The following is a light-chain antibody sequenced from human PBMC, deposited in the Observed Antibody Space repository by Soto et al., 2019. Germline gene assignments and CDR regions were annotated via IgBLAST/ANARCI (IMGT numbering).Light chain of an antibody. Sequence: DIVMTQSPLSLPVTPGEPASISCRSSQSLLHSNGYNYLDWYLQRPGQSPQLLIYLGSNRASRVPDRFRGSGSGTDFTLKITRVETEDVGVYYCMQALETPATFGQGTKLEIK. V-gene: IGKV2-28*01. CDR2: LGS. J-gene: IGKJ2*01. CDR1: QSLLHSNGYNY. CDR3: MQALETPAT.